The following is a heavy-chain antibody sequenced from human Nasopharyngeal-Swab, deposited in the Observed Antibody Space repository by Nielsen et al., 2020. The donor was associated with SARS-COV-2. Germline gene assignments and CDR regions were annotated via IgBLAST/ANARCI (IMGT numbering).Heavy chain of an antibody. CDR1: GFIFSGYA. CDR3: AKVFPYGSGRYSPAWDFHY. CDR2: TPSDGSDK. V-gene: IGHV3-30*18. D-gene: IGHD3-10*01. J-gene: IGHJ4*02. Sequence: GESLKISCAASGFIFSGYAMHWVRQAAGKGLEWVAVTPSDGSDKYYADSVKGRFTISRDNSKNTLYLQMNSLKPEDTAVYYCAKVFPYGSGRYSPAWDFHYWGQGTLVAVSS.